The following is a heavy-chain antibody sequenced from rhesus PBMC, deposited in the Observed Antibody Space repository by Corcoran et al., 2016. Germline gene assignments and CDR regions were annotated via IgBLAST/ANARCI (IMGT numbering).Heavy chain of an antibody. J-gene: IGHJ4*01. D-gene: IGHD6S26*01. CDR2: INGNSGST. CDR3: ARYILYSSGWSDFDY. V-gene: IGHV4-80*01. CDR1: GGSFSSYW. Sequence: QVQLQESGPGLVKPSETLSLTCAVSGGSFSSYWWSWIRQPPGKGLEWIGEINGNSGSTNYNPSLKSRGTISQDASKNQFSLKLSSVTAADTAVYYCARYILYSSGWSDFDYWGQGVLVTVSS.